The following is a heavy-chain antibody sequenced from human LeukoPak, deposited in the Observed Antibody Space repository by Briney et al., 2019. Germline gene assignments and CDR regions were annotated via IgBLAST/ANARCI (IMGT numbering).Heavy chain of an antibody. J-gene: IGHJ6*04. V-gene: IGHV7-4-1*02. D-gene: IGHD3-10*01. CDR3: ARNQLWFGGKMDV. Sequence: ASVKVSCKASGYTSTTYAMNWVRQAPGQGLEWMGWIYTHTGNPTYAQGFTGRFVFSLDTSASTAYLRISSLKAEDTAVYYCARNQLWFGGKMDVWGKGTTVTVSS. CDR2: IYTHTGNP. CDR1: GYTSTTYA.